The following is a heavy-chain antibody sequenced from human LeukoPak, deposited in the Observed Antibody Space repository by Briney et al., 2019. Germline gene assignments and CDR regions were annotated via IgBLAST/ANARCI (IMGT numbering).Heavy chain of an antibody. CDR1: GFTFSSYA. D-gene: IGHD2-15*01. CDR2: ISGSGGST. Sequence: PGGSLRLSCAASGFTFSSYAMSWVRQAPGKGLEWVSAISGSGGSTYYADSVKGRFTISRDNSKNTLYLQMNSLRAEDTAVYYCAKVVENVVVAPALPYYFDYWGQGTLVTVSS. V-gene: IGHV3-23*01. J-gene: IGHJ4*02. CDR3: AKVVENVVVAPALPYYFDY.